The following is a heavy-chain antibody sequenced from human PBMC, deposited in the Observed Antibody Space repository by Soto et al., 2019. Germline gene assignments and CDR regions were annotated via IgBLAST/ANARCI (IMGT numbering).Heavy chain of an antibody. J-gene: IGHJ5*01. D-gene: IGHD3-3*01. Sequence: GGSLRLSCAASGFIFSNYAMSWVRQAPGKGLEWISSISGSGGSTYYADSVKGRFTVSRDNSKTTVFLQMNSLRTEDTAVYFCAKERNFWSGTAGFDSWGQGSPVTVSS. V-gene: IGHV3-23*01. CDR1: GFIFSNYA. CDR2: ISGSGGST. CDR3: AKERNFWSGTAGFDS.